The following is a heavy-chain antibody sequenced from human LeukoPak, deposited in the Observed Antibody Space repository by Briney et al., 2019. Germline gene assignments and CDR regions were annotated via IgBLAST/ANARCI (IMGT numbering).Heavy chain of an antibody. CDR3: ARKLPVLRFLEWSNWFDP. CDR1: GYTFTSYD. Sequence: ASVKVSCKASGYTFTSYDINWVRQATGQGLEWMGWMNPNSGNTGYAQKFQGRVTMTRNTSISTAYMELSSLRSEDTAVYYCARKLPVLRFLEWSNWFDPWGQGTLVTVSS. V-gene: IGHV1-8*01. J-gene: IGHJ5*02. CDR2: MNPNSGNT. D-gene: IGHD3-3*01.